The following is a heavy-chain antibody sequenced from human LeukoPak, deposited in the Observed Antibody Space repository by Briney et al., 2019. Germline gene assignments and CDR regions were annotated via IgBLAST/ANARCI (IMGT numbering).Heavy chain of an antibody. Sequence: ASVKVSCKASGGTFSSYAISWVRQAPGQGLEWMGRIIPILGIANYAQKFQGRVTITADKSTSTAYMELSSLRSEDTAVYYCATSTPGELFNVDAFDIWGQGTMVTVSS. CDR1: GGTFSSYA. CDR2: IIPILGIA. D-gene: IGHD3-10*01. J-gene: IGHJ3*02. CDR3: ATSTPGELFNVDAFDI. V-gene: IGHV1-69*04.